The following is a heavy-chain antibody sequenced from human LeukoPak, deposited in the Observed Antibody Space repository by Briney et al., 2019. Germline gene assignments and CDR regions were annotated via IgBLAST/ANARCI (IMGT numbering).Heavy chain of an antibody. V-gene: IGHV3-30*18. CDR3: AKDRGSGSYPSPLFDY. J-gene: IGHJ4*02. CDR1: GXIFSSYG. Sequence: PGGSLRLSCAVSGXIFSSYGMHWVRQAPGKGLEWVAAISYDESNKYYADSVKGRFTISRDNYKNTLYLQMNSLRTEDTAVYYCAKDRGSGSYPSPLFDYWGRGILVTVSS. D-gene: IGHD3-10*01. CDR2: ISYDESNK.